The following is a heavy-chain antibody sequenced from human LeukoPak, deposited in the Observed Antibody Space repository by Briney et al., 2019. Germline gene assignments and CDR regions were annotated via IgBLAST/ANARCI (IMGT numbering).Heavy chain of an antibody. CDR1: GFTFSSYS. CDR2: ISSSSSYI. V-gene: IGHV3-21*01. CDR3: ARDRAMVIYDAFDI. D-gene: IGHD5-18*01. Sequence: PGGSLRLSCAASGFTFSSYSMTWVRQAPGKGLEWVSSISSSSSYIYYADSVKGRFTISRDNAKNSLYLQMSSLRAEDTAVYYCARDRAMVIYDAFDIWGQGTMVTVSS. J-gene: IGHJ3*02.